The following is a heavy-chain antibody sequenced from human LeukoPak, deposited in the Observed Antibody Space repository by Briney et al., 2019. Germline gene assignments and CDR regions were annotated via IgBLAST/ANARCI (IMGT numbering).Heavy chain of an antibody. CDR3: AQGGSEIYYFYHGMEV. Sequence: GGSLRLSCAASGFSFNSYAIHWVRQAPGKGLEWVTAISYDGSNKHYADSVRGRFTISRDNSKNTLYLQMNSLRTEDTAVYYCAQGGSEIYYFYHGMEVWGRGTTVTVSS. CDR1: GFSFNSYA. CDR2: ISYDGSNK. V-gene: IGHV3-30*03. D-gene: IGHD3-10*01. J-gene: IGHJ6*02.